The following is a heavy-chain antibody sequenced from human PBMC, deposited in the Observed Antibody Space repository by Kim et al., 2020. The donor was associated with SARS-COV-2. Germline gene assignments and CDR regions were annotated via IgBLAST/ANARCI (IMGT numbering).Heavy chain of an antibody. Sequence: SVKGRFNISRDDAKSIAYLQMNSLKTEDTAVYYCTSIKYSNGWPLPFFDFWGQGTLVTVSS. D-gene: IGHD6-19*01. J-gene: IGHJ4*02. V-gene: IGHV3-49*02. CDR3: TSIKYSNGWPLPFFDF.